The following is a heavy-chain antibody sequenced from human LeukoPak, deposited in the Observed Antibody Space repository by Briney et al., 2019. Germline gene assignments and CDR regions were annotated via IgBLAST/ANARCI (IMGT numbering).Heavy chain of an antibody. J-gene: IGHJ6*02. D-gene: IGHD4-17*01. CDR2: INHSGST. V-gene: IGHV4-34*01. Sequence: SEPLSLTCAVYGGSFSGYYWSWIRQPPGKGLEWIGEINHSGSTNYNPSLKSRVTISVDTSKNQFSLKLSSVTAADTAVYYCGSLDYGDYGGGYYYYGMDVWGQGTTVTVSS. CDR3: GSLDYGDYGGGYYYYGMDV. CDR1: GGSFSGYY.